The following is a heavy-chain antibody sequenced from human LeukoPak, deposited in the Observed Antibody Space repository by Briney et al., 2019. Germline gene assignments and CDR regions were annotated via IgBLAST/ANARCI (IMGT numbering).Heavy chain of an antibody. CDR2: IIPIFGTA. CDR3: ARIREVGATEAFDI. Sequence: SVKVSCKASGGTFSSYAISWVRQAPGQGLEWMGGIIPIFGTANYAQKSQGRVTITTDESTSTAYMELSSLRSEDTAVYYCARIREVGATEAFDIWGQGTMVTVSS. CDR1: GGTFSSYA. V-gene: IGHV1-69*05. D-gene: IGHD1-26*01. J-gene: IGHJ3*02.